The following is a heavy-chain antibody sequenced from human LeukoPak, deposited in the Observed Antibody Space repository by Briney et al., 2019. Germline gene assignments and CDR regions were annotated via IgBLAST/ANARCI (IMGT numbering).Heavy chain of an antibody. CDR1: GGSISSYY. D-gene: IGHD5-24*01. V-gene: IGHV4-59*01. J-gene: IGHJ4*02. CDR2: IYYSGST. CDR3: ARGFRGSRMATGVAIDY. Sequence: PSETLSLTCTVSGGSISSYYWSWIRQPPGKGLEWIGYIYYSGSTNYNPSLKSRVTISVDTSKNQFSLKLSSVTAADTAVYYCARGFRGSRMATGVAIDYWGQGTLVTVSS.